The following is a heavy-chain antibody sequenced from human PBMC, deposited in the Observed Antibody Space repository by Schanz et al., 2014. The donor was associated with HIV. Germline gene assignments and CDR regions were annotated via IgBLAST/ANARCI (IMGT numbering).Heavy chain of an antibody. CDR2: IKPNSGAT. J-gene: IGHJ6*02. D-gene: IGHD2-8*01. CDR3: ARDTNFVLDV. Sequence: QVQLVQSGPEVRKPGASVKVSCKASGYTFIDYYIHWVRQAPGQGPEWMGYIKPNSGATDSAQKFQGRVTMTRDTSISTAFMELSSLRSDDTAVYYCARDTNFVLDVWGQGTTVTVSS. CDR1: GYTFIDYY. V-gene: IGHV1-2*02.